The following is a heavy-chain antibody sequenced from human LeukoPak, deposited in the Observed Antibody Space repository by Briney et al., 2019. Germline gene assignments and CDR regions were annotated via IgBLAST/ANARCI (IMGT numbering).Heavy chain of an antibody. Sequence: ASVKVSCNVSGYTFTSFGISWVRQAAGQGREWVGWIIAYNANTNYAQKHQGRVTMTTDTSTSTAYMELRSLRSEDTAVYYCERGRVPAAMPGYYYYMDVWGKGTTVTISS. J-gene: IGHJ6*03. CDR3: ERGRVPAAMPGYYYYMDV. CDR1: GYTFTSFG. CDR2: IIAYNANT. D-gene: IGHD2-2*01. V-gene: IGHV1-18*01.